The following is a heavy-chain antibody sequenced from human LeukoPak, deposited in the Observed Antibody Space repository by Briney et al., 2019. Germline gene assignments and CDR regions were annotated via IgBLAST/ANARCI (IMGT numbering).Heavy chain of an antibody. CDR2: ISSSSSYI. CDR1: GFTFSSYS. J-gene: IGHJ4*02. CDR3: ARGLHSRSPSFDY. D-gene: IGHD4-11*01. Sequence: GGSLRLSCAASGFTFSSYSMNWVRQAPGKGLEWVSSISSSSSYIYYADSVKGRFTISRDNAKNSLYLQMNSLRAADTAVYYCARGLHSRSPSFDYWGQGTLVTVSS. V-gene: IGHV3-21*01.